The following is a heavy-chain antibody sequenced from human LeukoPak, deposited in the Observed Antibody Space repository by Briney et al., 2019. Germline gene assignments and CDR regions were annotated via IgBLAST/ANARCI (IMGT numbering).Heavy chain of an antibody. V-gene: IGHV3-21*01. CDR2: ISSSSSYI. Sequence: PGGSLRLSCAASGFTFSGYSMNWVRQAPGKGLEWVSSISSSSSYIYYTDSMKGRFTISKDNAKNSLYLQMNSLRDEDTAVYYCARGGTSGSYCDYWGQGTLVTVSS. CDR3: ARGGTSGSYCDY. D-gene: IGHD1-26*01. CDR1: GFTFSGYS. J-gene: IGHJ4*02.